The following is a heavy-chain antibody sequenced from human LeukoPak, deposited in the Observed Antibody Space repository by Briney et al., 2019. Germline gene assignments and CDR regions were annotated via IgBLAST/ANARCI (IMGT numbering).Heavy chain of an antibody. Sequence: GASVKVSCKASGYTFTSYGISWVRQAPGQGLEWMGWISAYNGNTNYAQKLQGRVTMTTDTSTSTAYMELRSLRSDDTAVYYCARDRIAVAGPSGKGVDYWGQGTLVTVSS. J-gene: IGHJ4*02. CDR3: ARDRIAVAGPSGKGVDY. CDR2: ISAYNGNT. D-gene: IGHD6-19*01. CDR1: GYTFTSYG. V-gene: IGHV1-18*01.